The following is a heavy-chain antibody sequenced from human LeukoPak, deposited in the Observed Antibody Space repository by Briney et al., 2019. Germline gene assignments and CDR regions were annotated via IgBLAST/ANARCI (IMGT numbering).Heavy chain of an antibody. J-gene: IGHJ4*02. CDR3: AKVNSSGRSRPFDY. D-gene: IGHD6-19*01. V-gene: IGHV3-30*18. CDR1: GFTFSNYG. Sequence: GGSLRLSCAASGFTFSNYGMHWVRQAPGKGLEWVAVISYDGSNKYYADSVKGRFTISRDESKNTLYLQMNSLRPEDTAVYSCAKVNSSGRSRPFDYWGQGTLVTVSS. CDR2: ISYDGSNK.